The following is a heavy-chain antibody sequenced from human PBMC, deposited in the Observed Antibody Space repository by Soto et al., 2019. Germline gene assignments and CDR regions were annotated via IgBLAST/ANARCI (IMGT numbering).Heavy chain of an antibody. Sequence: EVQVLESGGGLVQPGGSLRLSCAASEFTFSTYAMTWVRQAPGEGLEWVSSITGSGGGTSYADSVKGRFTISRDNSKNTLYLRMNTLRAEDTAVYYCAKDPNGDYIRAFDFWGQGTVVTVSS. V-gene: IGHV3-23*01. CDR3: AKDPNGDYIRAFDF. D-gene: IGHD4-17*01. CDR2: ITGSGGGT. J-gene: IGHJ3*01. CDR1: EFTFSTYA.